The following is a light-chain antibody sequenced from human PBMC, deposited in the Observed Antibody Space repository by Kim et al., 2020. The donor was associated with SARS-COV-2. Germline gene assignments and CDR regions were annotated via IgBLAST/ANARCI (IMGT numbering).Light chain of an antibody. CDR3: LQHRSYPRT. CDR1: QDINQN. V-gene: IGKV1-17*03. Sequence: SASVGDTVTISCRASQDINQNLVLFPQKPGRVPKRLIYAASSPQSGVPSRFSGSGSGTEFTLTITSLQPEDFATYYCLQHRSYPRTFGQGTKLEI. J-gene: IGKJ2*01. CDR2: AAS.